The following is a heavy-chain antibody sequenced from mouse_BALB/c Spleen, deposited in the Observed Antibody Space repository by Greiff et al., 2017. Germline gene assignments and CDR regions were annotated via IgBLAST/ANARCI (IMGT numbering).Heavy chain of an antibody. Sequence: VHLVESGAELVRPGSSVKISCKASGYAFSSYWMNWVKQRPGQGLEWIGQIYPGDGDTNYNGKFKGKATLTADKSSSTAYMQLSSLTSEDSAVYFCARGRYDKAYWGQGTLVTVSA. CDR3: ARGRYDKAY. CDR1: GYAFSSYW. CDR2: IYPGDGDT. D-gene: IGHD2-14*01. J-gene: IGHJ3*01. V-gene: IGHV1-80*01.